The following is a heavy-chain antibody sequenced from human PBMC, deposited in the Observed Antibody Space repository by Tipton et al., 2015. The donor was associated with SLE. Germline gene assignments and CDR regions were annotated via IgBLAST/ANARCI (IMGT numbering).Heavy chain of an antibody. V-gene: IGHV4-59*08. Sequence: LRLSCTVSGGSISSYYWSWIRQPPGKGLEWIGYIYYSGSTNYNPSLKSRVTISVDTSKNQFSLKLTSVTAADTAVYYCARWIPLTGINVWGQGATVTVSS. CDR1: GGSISSYY. CDR2: IYYSGST. J-gene: IGHJ6*02. D-gene: IGHD5-18*01. CDR3: ARWIPLTGINV.